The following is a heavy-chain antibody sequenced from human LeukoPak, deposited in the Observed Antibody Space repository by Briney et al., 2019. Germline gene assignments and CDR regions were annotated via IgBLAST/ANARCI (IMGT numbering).Heavy chain of an antibody. V-gene: IGHV3-21*01. D-gene: IGHD3-10*01. CDR3: ARDPGESYFDY. Sequence: GGSLRLSCAASGFTFTRYNMNWVRQAPGKGLEWVSSISSSSSYIYYADSVKGRFTISRDNAKNSLYLQMNSLRAEDTAVYYCARDPGESYFDYWGQGTLVTVSS. J-gene: IGHJ4*02. CDR2: ISSSSSYI. CDR1: GFTFTRYN.